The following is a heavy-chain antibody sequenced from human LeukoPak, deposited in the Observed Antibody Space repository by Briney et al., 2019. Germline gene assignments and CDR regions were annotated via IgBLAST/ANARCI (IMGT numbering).Heavy chain of an antibody. Sequence: SETLSLTCTVSGGSVSSGSYYWSWIRQPPGKGLAWIGYIYYSGSTNYNPSLKSRVTISVDTSKNQFSLKLSSVTAADTAVYYCASGYYDFWSGFYWGQGTLVTVSS. CDR1: GGSVSSGSYY. CDR3: ASGYYDFWSGFY. D-gene: IGHD3-3*01. CDR2: IYYSGST. J-gene: IGHJ4*02. V-gene: IGHV4-61*01.